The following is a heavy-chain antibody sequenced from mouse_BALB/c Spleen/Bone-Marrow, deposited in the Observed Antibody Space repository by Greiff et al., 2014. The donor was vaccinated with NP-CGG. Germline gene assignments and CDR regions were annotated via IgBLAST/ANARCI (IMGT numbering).Heavy chain of an antibody. J-gene: IGHJ2*01. V-gene: IGHV1S126*01. CDR1: GYSFTSYW. D-gene: IGHD2-2*01. CDR3: ANLYGSLFDY. CDR2: IDPSDSET. Sequence: VQLVESGPQLVRPGASVKISCKASGYSFTSYWMHWVKQRPGQGLEWIGMIDPSDSETRLNQKFKDKATLTVDKSSSTAYMQLISPTSDDSAVYYCANLYGSLFDYWGQGTTLTVSS.